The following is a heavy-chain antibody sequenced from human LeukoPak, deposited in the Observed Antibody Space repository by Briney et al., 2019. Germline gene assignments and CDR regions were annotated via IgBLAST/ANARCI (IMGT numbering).Heavy chain of an antibody. D-gene: IGHD3-22*01. V-gene: IGHV1-8*01. CDR1: GYTFTSYD. J-gene: IGHJ4*02. CDR2: MNPNSGST. CDR3: ARAYYDSSGYYPL. Sequence: ASVKVSCKASGYTFTSYDINWVRQATGQGLEWMGWMNPNSGSTGYAQKFQGRVTMTRNTSISTAYMELSSLRSEDTAVYYCARAYYDSSGYYPLWGQGTLVTVSS.